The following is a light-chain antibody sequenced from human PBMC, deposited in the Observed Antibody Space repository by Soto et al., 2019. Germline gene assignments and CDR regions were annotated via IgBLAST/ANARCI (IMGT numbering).Light chain of an antibody. CDR2: DAS. CDR1: QSVRNN. V-gene: IGKV3-15*01. Sequence: EVVMTQSPATLSVSPGERATLSCRASQSVRNNLTWYQQDPGQAPRLLIYDASTRATGIPARFSGSGSDTEFTLTISRLLSEDFAVYYCQHHNSWTLTFGGGTRVEMK. J-gene: IGKJ4*01. CDR3: QHHNSWTLT.